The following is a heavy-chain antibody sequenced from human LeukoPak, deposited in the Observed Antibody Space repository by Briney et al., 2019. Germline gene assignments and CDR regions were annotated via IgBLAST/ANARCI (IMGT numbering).Heavy chain of an antibody. CDR3: ARNQFGQQLVNYYMDV. D-gene: IGHD6-13*01. CDR1: GFTVSSNY. CDR2: IYSGGNI. J-gene: IGHJ6*03. Sequence: GGSLRLSCAASGFTVSSNYMGWVRQAPGKGLECVSFIYSGGNIYYADSVKGRFTISRDNSKNTLFLQMNSLRAEDSAVYYCARNQFGQQLVNYYMDVWGKGTTVTVSS. V-gene: IGHV3-53*01.